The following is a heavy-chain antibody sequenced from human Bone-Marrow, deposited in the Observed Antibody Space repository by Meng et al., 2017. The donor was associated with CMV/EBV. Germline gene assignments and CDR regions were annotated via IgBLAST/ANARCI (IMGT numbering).Heavy chain of an antibody. Sequence: GESLKISCAASGFTFSSYAMHWVRQAPGKGLEWVAVISYDGSNKYYADSVKGRFTISRDNSKNTLYLQMNSLRAEDTAVYYCARDAASMVRGVMGYWGQGTRVTVSS. D-gene: IGHD3-10*01. CDR2: ISYDGSNK. CDR1: GFTFSSYA. V-gene: IGHV3-30*04. J-gene: IGHJ4*02. CDR3: ARDAASMVRGVMGY.